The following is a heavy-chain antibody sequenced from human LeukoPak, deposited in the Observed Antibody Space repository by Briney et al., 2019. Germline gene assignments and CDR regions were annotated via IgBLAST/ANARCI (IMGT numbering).Heavy chain of an antibody. D-gene: IGHD3-10*01. CDR2: INTNTGNP. J-gene: IGHJ4*02. CDR3: ARVNGGSGSYYNVHYFDY. Sequence: ASVKVSCKASGYTFTSYAMNWVRQAPGQGLEWMGWINTNTGNPTYAQGFTGRSVFSLDTSVSTAYLQISSLKAEDTAVYYCARVNGGSGSYYNVHYFDYWGQGTLVTVSS. V-gene: IGHV7-4-1*02. CDR1: GYTFTSYA.